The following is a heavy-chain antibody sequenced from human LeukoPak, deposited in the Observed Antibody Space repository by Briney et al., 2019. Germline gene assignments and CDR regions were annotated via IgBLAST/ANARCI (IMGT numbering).Heavy chain of an antibody. CDR1: GFTFSSYA. V-gene: IGHV3-7*03. CDR2: IQQDGSEK. J-gene: IGHJ4*02. D-gene: IGHD5-18*01. Sequence: GGSLRLSCAASGFTFSSYAMSWVRQAPGKGLEWVANIQQDGSEKYYVDSVKGRFTVSRDNSKNTLYLQMNSLRAEDTAVYYCAKEGGYSSDYWGQGTLVTVSS. CDR3: AKEGGYSSDY.